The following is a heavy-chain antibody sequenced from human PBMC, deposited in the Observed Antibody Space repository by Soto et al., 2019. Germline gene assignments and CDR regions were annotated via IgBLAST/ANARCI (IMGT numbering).Heavy chain of an antibody. D-gene: IGHD6-19*01. V-gene: IGHV3-33*01. CDR2: IWYDGSNN. CDR1: GFTFSSYG. J-gene: IGHJ3*02. CDR3: ARDQRYSSVVVDI. Sequence: QVQLVESGGGVVQPGRSLRLSCAASGFTFSSYGMHWVRQAPGKGLEWVAVIWYDGSNNYYADSVKGRFTISRDNSKNTLYLQMNSLRAEDTAVYYCARDQRYSSVVVDIWGQGKMVTVSS.